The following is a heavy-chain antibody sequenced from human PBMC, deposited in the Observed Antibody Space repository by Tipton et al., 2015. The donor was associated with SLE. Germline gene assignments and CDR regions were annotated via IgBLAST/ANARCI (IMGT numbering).Heavy chain of an antibody. CDR3: ARGSPREYGGPAPFDY. J-gene: IGHJ4*02. CDR1: GYTFTGYY. Sequence: QLVQSGAEVKKPGASVKVSCKASGYTFTGYYMHWVRQAPGQGLEWMGWINPNSGGTNYAQKFQGRVTMTRDTSISTAYMELSRLRSDDTAVYYCARGSPREYGGPAPFDYWGQGTPVTVSS. V-gene: IGHV1-2*02. D-gene: IGHD4-23*01. CDR2: INPNSGGT.